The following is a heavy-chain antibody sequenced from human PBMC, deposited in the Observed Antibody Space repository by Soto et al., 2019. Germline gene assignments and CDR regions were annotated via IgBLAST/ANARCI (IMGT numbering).Heavy chain of an antibody. V-gene: IGHV1-3*01. CDR3: ERPLVVLTSVDP. CDR1: GYTFTSYY. Sequence: APVKVSCKASGYTFTSYYMHWVRQAPGQRLEWMGWINAGNGNTKYSQKFQGRVTITRDTSTSTAYTELSAVRSEDTAVYYGERPLVVLTSVDPLGQGNLVTVS. J-gene: IGHJ5*02. CDR2: INAGNGNT. D-gene: IGHD2-8*02.